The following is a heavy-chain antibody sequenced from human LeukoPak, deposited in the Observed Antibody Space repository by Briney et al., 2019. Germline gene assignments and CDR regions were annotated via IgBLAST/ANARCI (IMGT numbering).Heavy chain of an antibody. CDR1: GGSISSGGYS. D-gene: IGHD3-22*01. J-gene: IGHJ3*02. CDR2: IYHTGST. V-gene: IGHV4-30-2*01. Sequence: SETLSLTCAFSGGSISSGGYSWGWIRQPPGKGLEFIGYIYHTGSTNYNPSLKSRVAISVDRSKNQFSLKLTSVTAADTAVYYCARGSVYDSSTFDIWGQGTMVTVSS. CDR3: ARGSVYDSSTFDI.